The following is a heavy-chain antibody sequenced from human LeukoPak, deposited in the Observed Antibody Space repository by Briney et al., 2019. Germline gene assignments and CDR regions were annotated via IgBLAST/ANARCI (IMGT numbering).Heavy chain of an antibody. CDR1: GFTFSSDW. CDR2: IKQDGSEK. CDR3: ARDDDYYDSSGYLDY. Sequence: GGSLRLSCAASGFTFSSDWMIWLRQAPGKGLEWVANIKQDGSEKYYVDSVKGRFTISRDNAKNSLYLQMNSLRAEDTAVYYCARDDDYYDSSGYLDYWGQGTLVTVSS. J-gene: IGHJ4*02. V-gene: IGHV3-7*03. D-gene: IGHD3-22*01.